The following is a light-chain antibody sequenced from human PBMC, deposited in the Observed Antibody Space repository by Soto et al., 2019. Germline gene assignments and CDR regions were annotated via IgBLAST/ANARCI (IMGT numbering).Light chain of an antibody. J-gene: IGLJ1*01. V-gene: IGLV2-14*01. CDR1: SSDVGGYNY. Sequence: QSALTQPASVSGSPGQSITISCSGTSSDVGGYNYVSWYQQHPGKAPKLMIYEVSNRPSGVSNRFSGSKSGNTASLTISGLQAEDEADYHCSSYTISSTIVFGTGTKLTVL. CDR3: SSYTISSTIV. CDR2: EVS.